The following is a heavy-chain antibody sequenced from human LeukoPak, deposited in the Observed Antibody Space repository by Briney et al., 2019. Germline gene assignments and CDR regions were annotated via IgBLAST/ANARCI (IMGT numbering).Heavy chain of an antibody. CDR1: GLTFSSYE. Sequence: SGGSLRLSCAASGLTFSSYEMNWVRQAPGKGLEWVSYISSSGSTMYYADSVKGRFTISRDNAKNSLYLQMNSLRAEDTAVYYCAREAYGYSYGHWGQGTLVTVSS. CDR3: AREAYGYSYGH. D-gene: IGHD5-18*01. V-gene: IGHV3-48*03. J-gene: IGHJ4*02. CDR2: ISSSGSTM.